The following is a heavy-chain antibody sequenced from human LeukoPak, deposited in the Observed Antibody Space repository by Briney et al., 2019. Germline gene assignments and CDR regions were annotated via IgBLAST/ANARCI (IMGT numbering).Heavy chain of an antibody. CDR2: ISGSGGST. D-gene: IGHD1-14*01. J-gene: IGHJ4*02. CDR3: ARVLATAYYFDY. Sequence: GGSLRLSCAASGFTFSSYAMSWVRQAPGKGLEWVSAISGSGGSTFYADSVKGRFTISRDNSKNTLYLQMNSLRAEDTAVYYCARVLATAYYFDYWGQGTLVTVSS. CDR1: GFTFSSYA. V-gene: IGHV3-23*01.